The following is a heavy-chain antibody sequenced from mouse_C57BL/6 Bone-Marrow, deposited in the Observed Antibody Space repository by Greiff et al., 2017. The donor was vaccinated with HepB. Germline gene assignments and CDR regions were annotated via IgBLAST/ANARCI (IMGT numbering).Heavy chain of an antibody. CDR2: ISYDGSN. CDR3: ARGSYDDLRNYYAMDY. D-gene: IGHD2-3*01. J-gene: IGHJ4*01. V-gene: IGHV3-6*01. Sequence: VQLKESGPGLVKPSQSLSLTCSVTGYSITSGYYWNWIRQFPGNTLEWMGYISYDGSNNYNPSLKNRISITRDTSKNQFFLKLNSVTTEDTATYYCARGSYDDLRNYYAMDYWGQGTSVTVSS. CDR1: GYSITSGYY.